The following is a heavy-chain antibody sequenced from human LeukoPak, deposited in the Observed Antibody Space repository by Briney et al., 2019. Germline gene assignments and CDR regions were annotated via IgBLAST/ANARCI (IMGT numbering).Heavy chain of an antibody. V-gene: IGHV3-49*04. CDR3: TRGAYAAGY. CDR1: GFTFGDCV. J-gene: IGHJ4*02. CDR2: IRSKGYGGTT. D-gene: IGHD4-17*01. Sequence: PGRSLRLSCTASGFTFGDCVMSWVRQAPGKGLEWVGFIRSKGYGGTTEYAASVKGRSTISRDDSKSFAYLQINSLKTEDTGVYYCTRGAYAAGYWGQGTLVTVSS.